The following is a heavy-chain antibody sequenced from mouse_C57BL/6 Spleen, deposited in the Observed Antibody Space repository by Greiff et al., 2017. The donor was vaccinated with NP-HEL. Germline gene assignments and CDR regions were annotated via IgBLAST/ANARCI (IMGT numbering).Heavy chain of an antibody. V-gene: IGHV1-52*01. CDR2: IDPSDSET. CDR1: GYTFTSYW. CDR3: ARVGYDYDDWYFDV. Sequence: QVQLQQPGAELVRPGSSVKLSCKASGYTFTSYWMHWVKQRPIQGLEWIGNIDPSDSETHYNQKFKDKATLTVDKSSSTAYMQLSSLTSEDSAVYYCARVGYDYDDWYFDVWGTGTTVTVSS. D-gene: IGHD2-4*01. J-gene: IGHJ1*03.